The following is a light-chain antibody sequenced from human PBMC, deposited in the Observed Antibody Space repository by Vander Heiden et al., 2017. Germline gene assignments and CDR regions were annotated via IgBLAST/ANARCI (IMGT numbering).Light chain of an antibody. J-gene: IGKJ1*01. CDR1: QSINTW. V-gene: IGKV1-5*03. CDR2: KAS. Sequence: DIQMTQSPSTLSESVGDRVTITCRASQSINTWLAWYQQKPGKAPKPLIYKASSLESGVPSRFSGSGSGTEFTLTISSLQPDDFATYYCQQYNFYGSFGQGTKVE. CDR3: QQYNFYGS.